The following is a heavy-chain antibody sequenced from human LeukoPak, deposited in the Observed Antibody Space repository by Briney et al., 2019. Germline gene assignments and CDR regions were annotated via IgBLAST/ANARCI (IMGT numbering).Heavy chain of an antibody. CDR3: ARDREYCSGGSCYLQAFDI. D-gene: IGHD2-15*01. V-gene: IGHV1-69*04. J-gene: IGHJ3*02. Sequence: ASVKVSCKASGGTFSSYAISWVRQAPGQGLEWMGRIIPMFDIANYAQKFQGRVTITADKSTSTAYMELSSLRSEDTVVYYCARDREYCSGGSCYLQAFDIWGQGTMVTVSS. CDR2: IIPMFDIA. CDR1: GGTFSSYA.